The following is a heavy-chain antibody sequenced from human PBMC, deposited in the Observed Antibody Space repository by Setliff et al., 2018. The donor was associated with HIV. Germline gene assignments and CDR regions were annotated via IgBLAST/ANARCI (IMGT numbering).Heavy chain of an antibody. CDR2: INPSDGST. J-gene: IGHJ6*03. Sequence: GASVKVSCKAVGYTFTSDYIHWVRQAPGQGLEWLGMINPSDGSTTYAQKFQGRVTMTSDTSTSTVYMDLSSLRSEDTAVYYCARGGHYSGSYLPRDYYMDVWGKGTTVTVSS. CDR3: ARGGHYSGSYLPRDYYMDV. D-gene: IGHD1-26*01. CDR1: GYTFTSDY. V-gene: IGHV1-46*01.